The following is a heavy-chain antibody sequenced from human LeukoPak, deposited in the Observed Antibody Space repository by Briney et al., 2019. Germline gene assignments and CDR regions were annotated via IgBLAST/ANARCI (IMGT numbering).Heavy chain of an antibody. Sequence: GGSLRLSCAASGFTVSSNYMSWDRQAPGKGLEWVSVIYSGGSTYYADSVKGRFTISRDNSKNTLYLQMNSLRAEDTAVYYCASLYYGSGSFSWGQGTLVTVSS. CDR1: GFTVSSNY. CDR3: ASLYYGSGSFS. D-gene: IGHD3-10*01. J-gene: IGHJ4*02. CDR2: IYSGGST. V-gene: IGHV3-53*01.